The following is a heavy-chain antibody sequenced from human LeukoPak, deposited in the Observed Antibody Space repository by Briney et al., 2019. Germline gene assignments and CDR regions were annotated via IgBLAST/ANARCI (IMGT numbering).Heavy chain of an antibody. Sequence: GGSLRLSCAASGFTFSSYGMHWVRQAPGKGLEWVAVISYDGSNKYYADSVKGRFTISRDNSKNTLYLQMNSLRAEDTAVYYCAKDELAWLVGYYFDYWGQGTLVTVSS. CDR1: GFTFSSYG. V-gene: IGHV3-30*18. CDR3: AKDELAWLVGYYFDY. D-gene: IGHD6-19*01. J-gene: IGHJ4*02. CDR2: ISYDGSNK.